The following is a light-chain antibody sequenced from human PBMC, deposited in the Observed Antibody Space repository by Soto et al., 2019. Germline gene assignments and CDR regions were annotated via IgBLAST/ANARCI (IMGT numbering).Light chain of an antibody. CDR3: QQRSNWPTWT. CDR1: QSVSSS. Sequence: EIVLTQSPATLSLSPGERASLSCRASQSVSSSLAWYQHKPGQAPRLLIYDASSRATGIPARFSGSGPGTDFTLTISSLEPEDGAVYYCQQRSNWPTWTFGQGTKVEIK. V-gene: IGKV3-11*01. CDR2: DAS. J-gene: IGKJ1*01.